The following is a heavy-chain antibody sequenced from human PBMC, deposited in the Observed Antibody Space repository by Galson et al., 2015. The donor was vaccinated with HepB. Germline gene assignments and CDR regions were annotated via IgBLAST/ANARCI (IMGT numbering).Heavy chain of an antibody. V-gene: IGHV1-46*01. Sequence: SVKVSCKASGYTFTSYYMHWVRQAPGQGLEWMGIINPSGGSTSYAQKFQGRVTMTRDTSTSTVYMELSSLRSEDTAVYYCARGSAGRGYCTNGVCYPEVVDYWGQGTLVTVSS. CDR2: INPSGGST. J-gene: IGHJ4*02. D-gene: IGHD2-8*01. CDR3: ARGSAGRGYCTNGVCYPEVVDY. CDR1: GYTFTSYY.